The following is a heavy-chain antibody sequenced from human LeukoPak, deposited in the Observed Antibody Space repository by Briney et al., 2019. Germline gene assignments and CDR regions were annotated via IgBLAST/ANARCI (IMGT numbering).Heavy chain of an antibody. Sequence: SVKVSCKASGGTFSSYAISWVRQAPGQGLEWMGRIIPIFGTANYAQKFQGRVTITTDESTSTAYMELSSLRSEDTAVYYCASTGDSSGYYRLGAFDIWGQGTMATVPS. CDR1: GGTFSSYA. V-gene: IGHV1-69*05. J-gene: IGHJ3*02. CDR2: IIPIFGTA. CDR3: ASTGDSSGYYRLGAFDI. D-gene: IGHD3-22*01.